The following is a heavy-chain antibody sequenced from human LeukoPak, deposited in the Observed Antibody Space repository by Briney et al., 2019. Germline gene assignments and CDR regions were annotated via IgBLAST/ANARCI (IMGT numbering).Heavy chain of an antibody. Sequence: SETLSLTCAVYGGSFSGYYWSWIRQPPGKGLEWIGEINHSGSTNYNPSLKGRVTISVDTSKNQFSLKLSSVTAADTAVYYCARRRIAAAGTGYFQHWGQGTLVTVSS. CDR2: INHSGST. J-gene: IGHJ1*01. CDR3: ARRRIAAAGTGYFQH. V-gene: IGHV4-34*01. CDR1: GGSFSGYY. D-gene: IGHD6-13*01.